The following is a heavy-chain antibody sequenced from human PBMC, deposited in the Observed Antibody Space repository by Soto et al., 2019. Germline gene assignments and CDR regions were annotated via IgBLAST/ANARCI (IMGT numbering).Heavy chain of an antibody. Sequence: PSETLSLTCTVSGGSITTSSYFWGWIRQPPGKGLEWIVDIFYVGSTFYNPSLKSRVTISVDTSKSQFSLNLNSVTAADTAVFFCARHLRYYGSGDYRYYFDYWGQGALVTVSS. V-gene: IGHV4-39*01. D-gene: IGHD3-10*01. J-gene: IGHJ4*02. CDR2: IFYVGST. CDR1: GGSITTSSYF. CDR3: ARHLRYYGSGDYRYYFDY.